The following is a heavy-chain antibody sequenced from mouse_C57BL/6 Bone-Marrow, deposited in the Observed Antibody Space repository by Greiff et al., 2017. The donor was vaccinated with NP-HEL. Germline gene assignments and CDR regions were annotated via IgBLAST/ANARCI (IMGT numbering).Heavy chain of an antibody. V-gene: IGHV1-64*01. Sequence: QVQLQQPGAELVKPGASVKLSCKASGYTFTSYWMHWVKQRPGQGLEWIGMIHPNSGSTNYNEKFKSKATLTVDKSSSTAYMQISSLTSEDSAVYYCARWGLLRYYFDYWGQGTTLTVSS. CDR1: GYTFTSYW. D-gene: IGHD1-1*01. J-gene: IGHJ2*01. CDR2: IHPNSGST. CDR3: ARWGLLRYYFDY.